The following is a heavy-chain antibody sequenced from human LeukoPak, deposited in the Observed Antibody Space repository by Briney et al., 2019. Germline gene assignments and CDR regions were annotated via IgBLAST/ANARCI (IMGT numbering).Heavy chain of an antibody. Sequence: SVKVSCKASGATFTIYAVSWLRQAPGQGLEWMGGVIPSFDSVRSAQKFQGRLTIAADESTGTAYMELSNLRPDDTAVYYCARDTISAAGFYLDYWGQGTLVTVSS. CDR2: VIPSFDSV. CDR1: GATFTIYA. CDR3: ARDTISAAGFYLDY. V-gene: IGHV1-69*13. D-gene: IGHD6-13*01. J-gene: IGHJ4*02.